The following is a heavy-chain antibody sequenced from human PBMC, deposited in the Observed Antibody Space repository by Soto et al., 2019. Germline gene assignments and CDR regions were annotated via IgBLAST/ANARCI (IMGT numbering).Heavy chain of an antibody. J-gene: IGHJ4*02. CDR1: GGSISSGGYY. D-gene: IGHD3-16*02. V-gene: IGHV4-31*03. CDR3: ARESTFGGVIVNGVDY. Sequence: QVQLQESGPGLVKPSQTLSLTCTVSGGSISSGGYYWSWIRQHPGKGLEWIGYIYYSGSTYYNPSLKSRVTISVDTSKNQFSLKLSSVTAADTAVYYCARESTFGGVIVNGVDYWGQGTLVTVSS. CDR2: IYYSGST.